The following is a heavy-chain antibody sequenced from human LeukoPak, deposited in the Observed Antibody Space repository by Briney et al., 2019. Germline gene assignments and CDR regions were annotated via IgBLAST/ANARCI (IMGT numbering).Heavy chain of an antibody. J-gene: IGHJ4*02. CDR2: IIPIFGTA. D-gene: IGHD3-22*01. CDR3: ATRGYYDTRMVFDY. Sequence: SVKVSCKSSGGTLSSYAISWVRQAPGQGLEWMGGIIPIFGTANYAQKFQGRVTITADESTSTAYMELSSLRSEDTAVYYCATRGYYDTRMVFDYWGQGTLVTVSS. V-gene: IGHV1-69*01. CDR1: GGTLSSYA.